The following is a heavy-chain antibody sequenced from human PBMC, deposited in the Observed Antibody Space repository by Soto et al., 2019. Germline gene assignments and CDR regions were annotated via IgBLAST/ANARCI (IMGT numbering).Heavy chain of an antibody. D-gene: IGHD6-19*01. V-gene: IGHV4-59*01. Sequence: SETLSLTCTVSGGSISSYYWSWIRQPPGKGLEWIGYIYYSGSTNYNPSLKSRVTISVDTSKNQFSLKLSSVTAEDTAVYSCARDKSPYSSGWHNRHFDYWGQGTLVTVSS. CDR3: ARDKSPYSSGWHNRHFDY. J-gene: IGHJ4*02. CDR1: GGSISSYY. CDR2: IYYSGST.